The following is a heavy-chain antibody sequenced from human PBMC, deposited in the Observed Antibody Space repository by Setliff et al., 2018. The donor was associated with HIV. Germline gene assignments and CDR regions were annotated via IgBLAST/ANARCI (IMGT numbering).Heavy chain of an antibody. CDR3: TRNLYYYASGIHFGVY. CDR2: INPKNRST. V-gene: IGHV1-46*01. CDR1: GYTFTTYH. Sequence: VASVKVSCKASGYTFTTYHMHWLRQAPGQGLEWMGIINPKNRSTTYAQRFQDRVTMTSDTSTNTFYMELSSLKSEDTAVYYCTRNLYYYASGIHFGVYWGQGTPVTVSS. D-gene: IGHD3-10*01. J-gene: IGHJ4*02.